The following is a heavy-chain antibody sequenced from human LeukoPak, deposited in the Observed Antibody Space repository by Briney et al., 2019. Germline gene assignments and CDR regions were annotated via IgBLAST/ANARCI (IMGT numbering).Heavy chain of an antibody. V-gene: IGHV4-39*07. J-gene: IGHJ4*02. CDR1: GVSISSSGYY. CDR3: ASIQLGSFDY. D-gene: IGHD1-1*01. Sequence: SETLSLTCTVSGVSISSSGYYWDWIRQPPGKGLEWIGSIYYSGSTHYNPSLKSRVTISIDTSKNQFSLKLSSVTAADTAVYYCASIQLGSFDYWGQGTLVTVSS. CDR2: IYYSGST.